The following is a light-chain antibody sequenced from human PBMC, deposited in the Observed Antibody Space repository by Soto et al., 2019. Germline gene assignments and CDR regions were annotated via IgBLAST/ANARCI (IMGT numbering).Light chain of an antibody. CDR1: SSDVAAYNY. V-gene: IGLV2-14*03. CDR2: DVN. CDR3: SSYTTSNTPLYV. J-gene: IGLJ1*01. Sequence: QPVLTQPASVSGSPEQSITISCTGTSSDVAAYNYVSWFQHHAGKAPKLMLYDVNNRPSGVSNRFSGSKSGNTASLTISGLQVEDEADYYCSSYTTSNTPLYVFGTGTKVTVL.